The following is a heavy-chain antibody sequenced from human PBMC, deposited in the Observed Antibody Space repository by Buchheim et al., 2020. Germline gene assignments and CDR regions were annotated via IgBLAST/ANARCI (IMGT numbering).Heavy chain of an antibody. CDR2: ISSDGSTT. V-gene: IGHV3-74*01. CDR1: GFTFSNYW. J-gene: IGHJ4*02. D-gene: IGHD6-19*01. Sequence: EVQLVESGGGLVQPGGSLRLSCAASGFTFSNYWMHWVRQAPGKGPVWVSRISSDGSTTNYADSVQGRFTISRDNAKNTLNLQMNSLRAEDTAVYYCAVYTSGWGWGQGT. CDR3: AVYTSGWG.